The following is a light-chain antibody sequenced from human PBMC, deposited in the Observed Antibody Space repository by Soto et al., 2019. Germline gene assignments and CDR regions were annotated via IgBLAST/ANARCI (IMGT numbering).Light chain of an antibody. J-gene: IGKJ1*01. V-gene: IGKV3-20*01. Sequence: EIVLTQSPATLSLSPGERATLSCRASQSVSSSYLAWYQQKPGQAPRLLIYAASSRATGIPDRFSGSGSGTDFTLTISRLEPDDFAVYYCQQYGSSSWTFGRGTKVEIK. CDR1: QSVSSSY. CDR2: AAS. CDR3: QQYGSSSWT.